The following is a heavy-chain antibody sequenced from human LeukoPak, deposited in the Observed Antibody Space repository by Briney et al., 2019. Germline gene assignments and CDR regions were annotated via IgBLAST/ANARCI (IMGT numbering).Heavy chain of an antibody. Sequence: GGSLRLSCAASGFTFSDYWMHWARQAPGKGLVWVSRINSDGSSTRYADSVKGRFTISRDNAKNTLYLQMNSLGAEDTAVYYCARSNWGVDYWGHGTLVTVSS. CDR1: GFTFSDYW. V-gene: IGHV3-74*01. J-gene: IGHJ4*01. CDR3: ARSNWGVDY. CDR2: INSDGSST. D-gene: IGHD7-27*01.